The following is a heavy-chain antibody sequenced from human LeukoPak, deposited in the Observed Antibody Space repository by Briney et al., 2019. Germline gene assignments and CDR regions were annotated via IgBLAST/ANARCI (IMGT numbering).Heavy chain of an antibody. CDR1: GCSLSSYY. D-gene: IGHD3-16*02. Sequence: SETLSLTCTVSGCSLSSYYWNWIRQPPGKGLEWIGYIYYSGSTNYNPSLKSRVTISVDTSKSHFSLRLSSVTAADTAVYYCARSTGELSLFGYWGQGTLVTVSS. J-gene: IGHJ4*02. CDR2: IYYSGST. CDR3: ARSTGELSLFGY. V-gene: IGHV4-59*01.